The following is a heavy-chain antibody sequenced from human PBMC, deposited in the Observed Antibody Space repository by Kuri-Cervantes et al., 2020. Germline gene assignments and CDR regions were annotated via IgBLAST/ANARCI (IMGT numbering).Heavy chain of an antibody. Sequence: SETLSLTCTVSGGSISSSSYYWSWIRQPPGKGLEWIGYIYYSGSTYYNPSLKSRVTISVDTSKNQFSLKLSSVTAADTAVYYCGREGGRGSGTNWFDPWGQGTLVTVSS. V-gene: IGHV4-30-4*08. CDR3: GREGGRGSGTNWFDP. CDR2: IYYSGST. D-gene: IGHD3-10*01. J-gene: IGHJ5*02. CDR1: GGSISSSSYY.